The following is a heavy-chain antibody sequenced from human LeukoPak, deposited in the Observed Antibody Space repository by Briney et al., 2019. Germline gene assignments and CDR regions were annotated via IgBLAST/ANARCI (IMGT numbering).Heavy chain of an antibody. V-gene: IGHV3-33*01. D-gene: IGHD4-17*01. J-gene: IGHJ2*01. CDR3: ARSNSATVTSWYFDL. Sequence: PGRSLRLSCAASGFTFSSYGMHWVRQAPGKGLEWVAVIWYDGSNKYYADSVKGRFTISRDNSMNTLYLQMNSLRAEDTAVYYCARSNSATVTSWYFDLWGRGTLVTVSS. CDR1: GFTFSSYG. CDR2: IWYDGSNK.